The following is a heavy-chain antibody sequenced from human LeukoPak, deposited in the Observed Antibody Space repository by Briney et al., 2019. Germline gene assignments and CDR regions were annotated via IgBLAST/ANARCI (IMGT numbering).Heavy chain of an antibody. CDR2: IYTRGST. Sequence: PSETLSLTCTVSGGSISSYYWSWIRQPAGKGLEWIGRIYTRGSTNYNPSLKSRVTMSVDTSKNQFSLKLSSVTAADTAVYYCARGMDSSGYYALDYWGQGTLVTVSS. D-gene: IGHD3-22*01. CDR1: GGSISSYY. J-gene: IGHJ4*02. V-gene: IGHV4-4*07. CDR3: ARGMDSSGYYALDY.